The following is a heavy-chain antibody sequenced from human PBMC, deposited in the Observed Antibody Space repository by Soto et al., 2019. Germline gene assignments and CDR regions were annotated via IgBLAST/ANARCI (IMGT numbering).Heavy chain of an antibody. V-gene: IGHV4-34*01. CDR2: INHSGST. Sequence: PSETLSLTCAVYGGSFSGYYWSWIRQPPGKGLEWIGEINHSGSTNYNPSLKSRVTISVDTSKNQFSLKLSSVTAADTAVYYCARALKGYYYHYGVDVWGQGTTVTVSS. J-gene: IGHJ6*02. CDR1: GGSFSGYY. CDR3: ARALKGYYYHYGVDV.